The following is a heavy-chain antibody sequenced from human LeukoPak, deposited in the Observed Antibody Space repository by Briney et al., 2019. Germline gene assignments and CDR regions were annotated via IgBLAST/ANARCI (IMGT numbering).Heavy chain of an antibody. CDR1: GFTFSNYW. CDR2: VKSDGSIT. CDR3: SRGGYDGFDY. J-gene: IGHJ4*02. D-gene: IGHD5-12*01. Sequence: GGSLRLSCAASGFTFSNYWMHWVRQAPGKGLVWVSRVKSDGSITSYADFVEGRFTISRDNAKNILYLQMNSLRAEDTAVYYCSRGGYDGFDYWGQGTLVTVSS. V-gene: IGHV3-74*01.